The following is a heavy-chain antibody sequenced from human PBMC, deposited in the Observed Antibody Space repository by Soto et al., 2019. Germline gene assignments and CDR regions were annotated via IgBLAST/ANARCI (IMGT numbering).Heavy chain of an antibody. CDR2: ISPYNGNT. CDR1: GYTFISYG. Sequence: HVQLVQSGAEVKKPGASLKVSCKASGYTFISYGVSWVRQAPGQGLEWLGGISPYNGNTNYAQKFQGRITMTTDTSTSTVYMDLRSLRTDDTAVYYCARDQTKWLTDAFDIWGQGTMVVVSS. D-gene: IGHD5-12*01. V-gene: IGHV1-18*01. CDR3: ARDQTKWLTDAFDI. J-gene: IGHJ3*02.